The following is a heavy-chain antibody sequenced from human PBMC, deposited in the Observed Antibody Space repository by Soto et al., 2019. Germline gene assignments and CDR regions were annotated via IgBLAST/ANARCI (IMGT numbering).Heavy chain of an antibody. CDR1: GASIRSYH. CDR2: IQHTGNT. D-gene: IGHD1-1*01. CDR3: AKEVSWRRWFDP. Sequence: PSETLSLTCAVSGASIRSYHWSFLRQPAGKGLEWIGRIQHTGNTNYNPSLKSRVTMSADTPKNQFSLKMTSVTAADTAVSFCAKEVSWRRWFDPWGQGVRVTVS. J-gene: IGHJ5*02. V-gene: IGHV4-4*07.